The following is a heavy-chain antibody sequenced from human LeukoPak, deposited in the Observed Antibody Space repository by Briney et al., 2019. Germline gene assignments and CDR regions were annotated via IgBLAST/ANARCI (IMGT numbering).Heavy chain of an antibody. CDR1: GYTFTSYA. D-gene: IGHD1-20*01. CDR3: ARSRNWNDGDYYYGMDV. V-gene: IGHV7-4-1*02. Sequence: ASVKVSCKASGYTFTSYAMNWVRQAPRQGLEWMGWINTNTGNPTYAQGFTGRFVFSLDTSVSTAYLQISSLKAEDTAVYYCARSRNWNDGDYYYGMDVWGQGTTVTVSS. J-gene: IGHJ6*02. CDR2: INTNTGNP.